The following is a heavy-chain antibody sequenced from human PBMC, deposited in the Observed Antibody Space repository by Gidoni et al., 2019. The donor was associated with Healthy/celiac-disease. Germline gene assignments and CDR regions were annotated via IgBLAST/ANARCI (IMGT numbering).Heavy chain of an antibody. CDR3: ARGHIRHDYRLYYYYGMDV. V-gene: IGHV4-34*01. CDR2: INHSGST. J-gene: IGHJ6*02. CDR1: GGSFSGYY. Sequence: QVQLQQWGAGLLKPSETLSLTCAVYGGSFSGYYWSWIRQPPGKGLEWIGEINHSGSTNYNPSLKSRVTISVDTSKNQFSLKLSSVTAADTAVYYCARGHIRHDYRLYYYYGMDVWGQGTTVTVSS. D-gene: IGHD4-4*01.